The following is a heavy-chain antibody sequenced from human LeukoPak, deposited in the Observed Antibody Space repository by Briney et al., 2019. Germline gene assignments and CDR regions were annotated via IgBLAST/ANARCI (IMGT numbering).Heavy chain of an antibody. J-gene: IGHJ6*02. CDR2: ISAYNGNT. CDR3: AREGGSGWYLGGLDYYGMDV. D-gene: IGHD6-19*01. Sequence: ASVKVSCKASGYTFTSYGISWVRQAPGQGLEWMGWISAYNGNTNYAQKPQGRVTMTTDTSTSTAYMELRSLRSDDTAVYYCAREGGSGWYLGGLDYYGMDVWGQGTTVTVSS. CDR1: GYTFTSYG. V-gene: IGHV1-18*01.